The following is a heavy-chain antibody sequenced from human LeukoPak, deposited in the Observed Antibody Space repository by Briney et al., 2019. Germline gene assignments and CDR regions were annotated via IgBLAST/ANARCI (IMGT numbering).Heavy chain of an antibody. V-gene: IGHV3-23*01. D-gene: IGHD2-2*01. CDR2: LGGSGGSI. CDR3: AKGVDGYCSSDSCYAYDC. J-gene: IGHJ4*02. CDR1: GFTFSSYG. Sequence: GGSLRLSCAASGFTFSSYGMHWVRQAPGKGLEWVSGLGGSGGSINYADSVKGRFTISRDNSKNTLYLQMNSLRAEDTAVYWCAKGVDGYCSSDSCYAYDCWGQGTLVTVSS.